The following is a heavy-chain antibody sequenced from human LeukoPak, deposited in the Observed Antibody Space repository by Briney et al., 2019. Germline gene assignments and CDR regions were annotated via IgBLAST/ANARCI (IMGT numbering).Heavy chain of an antibody. Sequence: ASVKVSCKASGYTFTSYGISWVRQAPGQGLEWMGWISAYNGNTNYAQKLQGRVTMTTDTSTSTAYMGLRSLRSDDTAVYYCARDLGRRCSGGRCYYYYNYMDVWGKGTTVTISS. CDR3: ARDLGRRCSGGRCYYYYNYMDV. J-gene: IGHJ6*03. CDR1: GYTFTSYG. V-gene: IGHV1-18*01. D-gene: IGHD2-15*01. CDR2: ISAYNGNT.